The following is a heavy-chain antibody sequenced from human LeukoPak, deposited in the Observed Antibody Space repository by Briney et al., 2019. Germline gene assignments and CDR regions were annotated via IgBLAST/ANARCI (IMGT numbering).Heavy chain of an antibody. D-gene: IGHD2-2*01. CDR3: AATPRGYCSSTSCYEGFDY. CDR2: IIPIFGTA. CDR1: GGTFSSYA. J-gene: IGHJ4*02. Sequence: ASVKVSCKASGGTFSSYAISWVRQAPGQGLEWMGGIIPIFGTANYAQKFQGRVTITTDESTSTAYMELSSLRSEDTAVYYCAATPRGYCSSTSCYEGFDYWGQGTLVTVSS. V-gene: IGHV1-69*05.